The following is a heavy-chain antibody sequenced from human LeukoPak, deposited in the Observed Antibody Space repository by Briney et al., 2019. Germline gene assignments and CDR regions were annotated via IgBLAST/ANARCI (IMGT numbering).Heavy chain of an antibody. CDR3: ARGRGEGRGISMIRGVRAPSYNWFDP. J-gene: IGHJ5*02. V-gene: IGHV4-39*07. CDR1: GGSISTSSVY. Sequence: SETLSLTCTVSGGSISTSSVYWGWIRQPPGKGLEWIGEINHSGSTNYNPSLKSRVTISVDTSKNQFSLKLSSVTAVDTAVYYCARGRGEGRGISMIRGVRAPSYNWFDPWGHGTLVTVSS. CDR2: INHSGST. D-gene: IGHD3-10*01.